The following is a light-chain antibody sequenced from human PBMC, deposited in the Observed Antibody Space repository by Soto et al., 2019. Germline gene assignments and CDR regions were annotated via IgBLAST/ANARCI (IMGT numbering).Light chain of an antibody. V-gene: IGLV2-11*01. CDR3: CSYAGSYTYV. CDR2: DVN. J-gene: IGLJ1*01. Sequence: QSALTQPRSVSGSPGQSVTISCTGTSSDVGGYNYVSWYQQHPGKAPKLMIYDVNKRPSGVPDRFSGSKSGSTACLTISGLQAEDEADYYCCSYAGSYTYVFGTGTKVTVL. CDR1: SSDVGGYNY.